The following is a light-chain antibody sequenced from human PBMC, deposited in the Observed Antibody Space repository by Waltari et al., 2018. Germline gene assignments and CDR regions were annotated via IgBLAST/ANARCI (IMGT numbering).Light chain of an antibody. CDR3: QKYEALPAT. J-gene: IGKJ1*01. CDR1: QSVGRY. Sequence: EIVLTQSPGTLSLSPGERATLSCRASQSVGRYLAWYQPNPGQAPMLLIYGASTRATGIPDRFSGSGSGTDFSLIISRLEPEDFAVYFCQKYEALPATFGQGTKVEIK. V-gene: IGKV3-20*01. CDR2: GAS.